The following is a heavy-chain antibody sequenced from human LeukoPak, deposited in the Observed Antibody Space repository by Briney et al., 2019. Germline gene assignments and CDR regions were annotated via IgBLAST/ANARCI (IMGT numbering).Heavy chain of an antibody. J-gene: IGHJ6*03. D-gene: IGHD3-9*01. CDR1: GFTFSSYS. V-gene: IGHV3-48*01. CDR2: ISSSSTI. Sequence: PGGSLRLSCAASGFTFSSYSMNWVRQAPGKGLEWVSYISSSSTIYYADSVKGRFSISRDNAKNSLYLQMNSLRAEDTAVYYCARDGDILTGDPYYYYYMDVWGKGTTVTVSS. CDR3: ARDGDILTGDPYYYYYMDV.